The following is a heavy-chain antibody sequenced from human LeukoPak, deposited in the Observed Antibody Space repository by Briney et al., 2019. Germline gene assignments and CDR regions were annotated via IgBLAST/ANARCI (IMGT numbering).Heavy chain of an antibody. Sequence: QPGRSLRLSCAASGFTFSRYSMHWVPQAPDKGLEWVAVIWYDGSNKYYADSVKGRFTISRDNSKNTLYLQMNSLRAEDTAVYYCAKDRPTTMGYYYYGMDVWGQGTTVTVSS. CDR2: IWYDGSNK. CDR3: AKDRPTTMGYYYYGMDV. J-gene: IGHJ6*02. V-gene: IGHV3-33*06. D-gene: IGHD4-23*01. CDR1: GFTFSRYS.